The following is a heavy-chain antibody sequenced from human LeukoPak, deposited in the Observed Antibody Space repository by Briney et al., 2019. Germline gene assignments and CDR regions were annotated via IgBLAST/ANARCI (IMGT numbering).Heavy chain of an antibody. CDR2: IYPGDSDT. D-gene: IGHD3-10*01. J-gene: IGHJ5*02. V-gene: IGHV5-51*01. CDR3: ARRLGYYYGSGSSLAYNWFDP. CDR1: GYSFTSYW. Sequence: GESLKISCKGSGYSFTSYWIGWVRQLPGKGLEWMGIIYPGDSDTRYSPSFQGQVTISADKSISTAYLQWSSLKASDTAMYYCARRLGYYYGSGSSLAYNWFDPWGQGTLVTVSS.